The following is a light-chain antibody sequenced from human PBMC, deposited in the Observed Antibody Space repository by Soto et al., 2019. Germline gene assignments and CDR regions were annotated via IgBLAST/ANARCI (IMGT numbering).Light chain of an antibody. J-gene: IGKJ2*01. Sequence: DIVMTQSPDSVAVSLGERATINCKSSQSVLLRSDNKNYLAWYQHKSGQPPKLLIYWASTRESGVPDRFSGSGSGTDFTLAISRLEPEDFAVYYCQQYGGSPPYTFGRGTKLEIK. CDR2: WAS. V-gene: IGKV4-1*01. CDR3: QQYGGSPPYT. CDR1: QSVLLRSDNKNY.